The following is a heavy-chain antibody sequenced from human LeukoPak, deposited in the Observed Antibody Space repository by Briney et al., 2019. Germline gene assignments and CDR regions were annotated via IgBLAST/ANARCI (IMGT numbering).Heavy chain of an antibody. D-gene: IGHD3-22*01. Sequence: SETLSLTCAVYGGSFSGYYWSWIRQPPGKGLEWIGEINHSGSTNYNPSLKSRVTISVDTSKNQFSLKLSSVTAADTAVYYCARAERYYYDSSGYYYPGYYFDYWGQGTLVTVSS. CDR3: ARAERYYYDSSGYYYPGYYFDY. CDR2: INHSGST. J-gene: IGHJ4*02. CDR1: GGSFSGYY. V-gene: IGHV4-34*01.